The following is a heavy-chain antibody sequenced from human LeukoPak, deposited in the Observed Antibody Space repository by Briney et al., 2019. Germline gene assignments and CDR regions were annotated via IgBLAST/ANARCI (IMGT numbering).Heavy chain of an antibody. CDR2: ISSSSSYI. J-gene: IGHJ4*02. D-gene: IGHD5-18*01. Sequence: GGSLRLSCAASGFTFSSYSMNWVRQAPGKGLEWVSSISSSSSYIYYADSVKGRFAISRDNAKNSLYLQMNSLRAEDTAVYYCARGPDSPRSFDYWGQGTLVTVSS. V-gene: IGHV3-21*01. CDR1: GFTFSSYS. CDR3: ARGPDSPRSFDY.